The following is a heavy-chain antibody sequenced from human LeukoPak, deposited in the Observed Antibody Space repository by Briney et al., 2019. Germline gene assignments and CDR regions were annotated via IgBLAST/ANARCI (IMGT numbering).Heavy chain of an antibody. CDR2: INSDGSST. V-gene: IGHV3-74*01. Sequence: GGSLRLSCAASGFTFSSYWMHWVRQAPGKGLVWVSRINSDGSSTSYADSVKGRFTISGDNAKNTLYLQMNSLGAEDSAVYYCVTSYCSGGSCYSASGYWGQGTLVTVSS. CDR3: VTSYCSGGSCYSASGY. D-gene: IGHD2-15*01. CDR1: GFTFSSYW. J-gene: IGHJ4*02.